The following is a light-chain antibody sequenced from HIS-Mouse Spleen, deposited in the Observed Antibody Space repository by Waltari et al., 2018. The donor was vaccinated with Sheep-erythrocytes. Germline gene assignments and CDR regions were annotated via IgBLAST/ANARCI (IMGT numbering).Light chain of an antibody. V-gene: IGKV1D-13*01. Sequence: AIQLTQSPSSLSASVGDRVTITCRASQGISSALAWYKQKPVKAPKLLIYDASSLESRVPSRFSGSGSGTDFTLTISSLQPEDFATYYCQQFNNYPRTFGQGTKLEIK. CDR1: QGISSA. J-gene: IGKJ1*01. CDR3: QQFNNYPRT. CDR2: DAS.